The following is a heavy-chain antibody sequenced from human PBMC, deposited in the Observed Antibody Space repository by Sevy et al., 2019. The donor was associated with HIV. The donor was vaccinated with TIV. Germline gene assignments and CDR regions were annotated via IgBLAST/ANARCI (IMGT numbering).Heavy chain of an antibody. Sequence: SGPTLVKPTQTLTLTCTFSGFSLSTSGVGVGWIRQPPGKALEWLALIYWNDDKRYSPSLKSRLTITKDTSKNQVVLTMTNMDPVDTATYYCAHTRHYYDSSGYYYDFDYWGQGTLVTVSS. CDR2: IYWNDDK. CDR1: GFSLSTSGVG. J-gene: IGHJ4*02. D-gene: IGHD3-22*01. CDR3: AHTRHYYDSSGYYYDFDY. V-gene: IGHV2-5*01.